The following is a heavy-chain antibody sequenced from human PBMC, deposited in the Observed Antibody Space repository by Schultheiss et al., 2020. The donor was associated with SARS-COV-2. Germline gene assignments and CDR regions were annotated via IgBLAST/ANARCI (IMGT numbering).Heavy chain of an antibody. CDR2: IYYTGST. CDR1: GDSISNYY. CDR3: ASGPGRDFRFDY. Sequence: GSLRLSCTVSGDSISNYYWSWIRQSPGKGLEWIGYIYYTGSTNHNPSLMSRVTFSVDTSKNQFSLNLSSVTAADTAVYFCASGPGRDFRFDYWGQGTLVTVSS. D-gene: IGHD3-16*01. V-gene: IGHV4-59*01. J-gene: IGHJ4*02.